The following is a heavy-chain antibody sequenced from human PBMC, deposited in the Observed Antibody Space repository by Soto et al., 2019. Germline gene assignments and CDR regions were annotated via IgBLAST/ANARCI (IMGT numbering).Heavy chain of an antibody. CDR3: ARENNVLPGGYFDY. D-gene: IGHD3-10*01. J-gene: IGHJ4*02. Sequence: QLQLQESGSGLVKPSQTLSLTCAVSGGSISSGGYSWSWLRQPPGMGLEWLGYIYHSGSTYSNPSLMTRVTISVDRSRNQCSLKVSAATAADSAGYYCARENNVLPGGYFDYWGQGTLVTVSS. V-gene: IGHV4-30-2*01. CDR2: IYHSGST. CDR1: GGSISSGGYS.